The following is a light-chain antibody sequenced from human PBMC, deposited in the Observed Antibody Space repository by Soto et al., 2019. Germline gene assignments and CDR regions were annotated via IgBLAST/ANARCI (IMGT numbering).Light chain of an antibody. CDR3: QQYNSYSL. CDR2: DAS. Sequence: DFQMTQSPSTLSASVGDRVAITCRASQSISNRLAWYQQKPGKAPKLLIYDASTLESGVPSRFSGSGSGTEFTLTISSLQPDDFATYYCQQYNSYSLFGQGTKLELK. CDR1: QSISNR. V-gene: IGKV1-5*01. J-gene: IGKJ2*01.